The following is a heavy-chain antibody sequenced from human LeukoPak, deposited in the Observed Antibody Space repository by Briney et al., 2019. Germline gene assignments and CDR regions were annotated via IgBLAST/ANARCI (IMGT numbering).Heavy chain of an antibody. V-gene: IGHV1-2*02. Sequence: ASVKVSCKASGYTFTGYYMHWVRQAPGQGLEWMGWINPNSGGTNYAQKFQGRVTITADKSTSTAYMELSSLRSEDTAVYYCARAKAVAGTYLIYWGQGTLVTVSS. D-gene: IGHD6-19*01. CDR1: GYTFTGYY. CDR3: ARAKAVAGTYLIY. CDR2: INPNSGGT. J-gene: IGHJ4*02.